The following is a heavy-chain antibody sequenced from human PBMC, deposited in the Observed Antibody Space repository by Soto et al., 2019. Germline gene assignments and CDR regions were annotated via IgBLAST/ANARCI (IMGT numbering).Heavy chain of an antibody. Sequence: GGSLRLSCAASGFSFSSYAMSWVRQAPGEGLEWVSVISGSGSSTYYADSVKGRFTISRDNSKNTLYLQMNSLRAEDTALYYCAKSGGVATISRLEYWGQGTLVTVSS. V-gene: IGHV3-23*01. CDR1: GFSFSSYA. CDR3: AKSGGVATISRLEY. J-gene: IGHJ4*02. CDR2: ISGSGSST. D-gene: IGHD5-12*01.